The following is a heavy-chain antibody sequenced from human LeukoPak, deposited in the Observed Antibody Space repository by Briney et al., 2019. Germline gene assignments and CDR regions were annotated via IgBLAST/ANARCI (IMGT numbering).Heavy chain of an antibody. CDR2: ILHRGTT. D-gene: IGHD6-13*01. Sequence: SETLSLTCTVSGGSISSPDHYWSWIRQPPGKDLEWIGYILHRGTTYYNPSLKSRVTMSVDASKSQFSLKLSSVTAADTAVYYCARRSSSFPNWFDPWGQGTLVTVSS. V-gene: IGHV4-30-4*01. J-gene: IGHJ5*02. CDR1: GGSISSPDHY. CDR3: ARRSSSFPNWFDP.